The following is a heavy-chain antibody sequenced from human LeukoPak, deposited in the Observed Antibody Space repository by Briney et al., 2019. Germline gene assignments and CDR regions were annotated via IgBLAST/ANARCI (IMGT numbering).Heavy chain of an antibody. D-gene: IGHD6-19*01. V-gene: IGHV1-46*01. CDR1: GYTFTSYY. Sequence: GASVKVSCKASGYTFTSYYMHWVRQAPGQGLEWMGVINPSGGSTAYAQRFQGRVTMTRDTSTSTVHMELSSLRSEDTAVYYCARGEEIVFSSGWYPSWGQGTLVTVSS. CDR2: INPSGGST. CDR3: ARGEEIVFSSGWYPS. J-gene: IGHJ5*02.